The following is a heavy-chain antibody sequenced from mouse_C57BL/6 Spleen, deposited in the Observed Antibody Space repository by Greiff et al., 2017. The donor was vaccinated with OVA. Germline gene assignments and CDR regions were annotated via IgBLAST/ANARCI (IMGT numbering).Heavy chain of an antibody. V-gene: IGHV5-9-1*02. Sequence: EVKLVESGEGLVKPGGSLKLSCAASGFTFSSYAMSWVRQTPEKRLEWVAYISSGGDYIYYADTVKGRFTISRDNARNTLYLQMSSLKSEDTAMYYCTRGGYGNFYYYAMDYWGQGTSVTVSS. D-gene: IGHD2-10*02. J-gene: IGHJ4*01. CDR1: GFTFSSYA. CDR3: TRGGYGNFYYYAMDY. CDR2: ISSGGDYI.